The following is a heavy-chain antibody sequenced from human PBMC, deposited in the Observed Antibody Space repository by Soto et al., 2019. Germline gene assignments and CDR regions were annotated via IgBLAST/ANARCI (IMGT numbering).Heavy chain of an antibody. D-gene: IGHD6-13*01. CDR3: ARGRGVVIPAGTPDAFDV. CDR1: GYTFNKYG. CDR2: ISAFNDYT. Sequence: ASVKVSCKASGYTFNKYGFNWVRQAPGQGLEWMGRISAFNDYTNLAQKFQGRLTLTTDASTNTAYMELQVLRSDDTAMYYCARGRGVVIPAGTPDAFDVWRQRTMVTVSS. J-gene: IGHJ3*01. V-gene: IGHV1-18*01.